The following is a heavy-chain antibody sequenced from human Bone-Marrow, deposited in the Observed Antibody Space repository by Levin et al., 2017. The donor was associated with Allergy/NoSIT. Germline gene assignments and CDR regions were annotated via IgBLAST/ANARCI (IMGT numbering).Heavy chain of an antibody. V-gene: IGHV3-7*01. D-gene: IGHD3-16*01. J-gene: IGHJ4*02. CDR2: IMEDGGEK. CDR1: GFSFRTYW. Sequence: GESLKISCVVSGFSFRTYWMSWVRQAPGKGLEWVANIMEDGGEKYYVDSVKGRFTVSTDNAKNSVYLQMNSLRAEDTAIYYCANLARDYWGQGTLVTVSP. CDR3: ANLARDY.